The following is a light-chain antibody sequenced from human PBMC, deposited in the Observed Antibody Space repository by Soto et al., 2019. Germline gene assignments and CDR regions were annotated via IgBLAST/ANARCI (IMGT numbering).Light chain of an antibody. CDR1: SSNIGSNF. Sequence: QAVVTQPPSASGTPGQRVTISCSGSSSNIGSNFVYWYQQLPGTAPKLLIYRNNERPSGVPDRFSGSKSGTSASLAITGLQAEDEADYYCQSYDSSLSGDVFGTGTKLTVL. CDR2: RNN. J-gene: IGLJ1*01. V-gene: IGLV1-47*01. CDR3: QSYDSSLSGDV.